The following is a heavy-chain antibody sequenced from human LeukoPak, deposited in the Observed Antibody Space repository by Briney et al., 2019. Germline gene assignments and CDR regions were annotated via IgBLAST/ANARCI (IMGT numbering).Heavy chain of an antibody. CDR1: GFTFNSYW. CDR2: INTDGSST. D-gene: IGHD3-22*01. CDR3: VVWGEDSSGHRFDH. J-gene: IGHJ4*02. V-gene: IGHV3-74*01. Sequence: GGSLRLSCAASGFTFNSYWMHWVRQAPGKGLLWVSRINTDGSSTHYADSVKGRLTISRANAKNMLYLQMNGLRAEDTAVYYCVVWGEDSSGHRFDHWGQGTLVTVSS.